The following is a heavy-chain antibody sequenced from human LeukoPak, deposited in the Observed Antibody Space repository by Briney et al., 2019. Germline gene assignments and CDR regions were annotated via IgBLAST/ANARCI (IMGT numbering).Heavy chain of an antibody. CDR3: ARKFFPYYDFWSGYEDY. V-gene: IGHV4-34*01. CDR1: GGSFSGYY. Sequence: SETLSLTCAVYGGSFSGYYWSWIRQPPGKGLEWIGEINHSGSTNYNPSLKSRVTISVDTSKNQFSLKLSSVTAADTAVYYCARKFFPYYDFWSGYEDYWGQGTPVTVSS. J-gene: IGHJ4*02. D-gene: IGHD3-3*01. CDR2: INHSGST.